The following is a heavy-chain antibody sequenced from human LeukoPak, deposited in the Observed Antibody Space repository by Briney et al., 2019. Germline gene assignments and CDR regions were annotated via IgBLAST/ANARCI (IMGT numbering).Heavy chain of an antibody. CDR1: GFTFSNYW. CDR3: VRDLILVWTPGDDFDH. D-gene: IGHD3-16*01. Sequence: PGGSLRPSCAASGFTFSNYWMHWVRQAPGKGLEWVSRINERATIISYADSVKDRFTISRENARNTLYLQMNSLTAEDTAVYYCVRDLILVWTPGDDFDHWGQGTLVTVSS. J-gene: IGHJ4*02. CDR2: INERATII. V-gene: IGHV3-74*01.